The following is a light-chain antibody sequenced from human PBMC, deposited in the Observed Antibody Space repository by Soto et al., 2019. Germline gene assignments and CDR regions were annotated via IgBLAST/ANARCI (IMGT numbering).Light chain of an antibody. CDR1: SSDIGDYNY. CDR2: DVS. Sequence: QSALTQPASVYGSPGQSITISCVGTSSDIGDYNYVSWYQQHPGKVPKVIIYDVSNRPSGVSYRFSATKSGNTASLTISGLQAEDEADYYCCSYTRSGTLIFGTGTKLTVL. V-gene: IGLV2-14*01. J-gene: IGLJ1*01. CDR3: CSYTRSGTLI.